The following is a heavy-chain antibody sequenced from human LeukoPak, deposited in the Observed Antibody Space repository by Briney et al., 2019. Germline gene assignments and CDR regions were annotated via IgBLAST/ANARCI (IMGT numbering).Heavy chain of an antibody. V-gene: IGHV3-43*02. CDR3: STWAFYHGLDV. D-gene: IGHD2/OR15-2a*01. CDR2: IHADGGRT. Sequence: GGSLRLSCAASGFSVGDYAMHWVRQIPGKGLECVAHIHADGGRTFYADSVNGRFTISRDNGKNFLYLQMNSLTSDDSALYYCSTWAFYHGLDVWGQGTAVIVSS. CDR1: GFSVGDYA. J-gene: IGHJ6*02.